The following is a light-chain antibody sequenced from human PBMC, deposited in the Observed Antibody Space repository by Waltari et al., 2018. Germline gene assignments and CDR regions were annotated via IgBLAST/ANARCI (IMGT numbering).Light chain of an antibody. J-gene: IGKJ1*01. CDR1: HNITRY. CDR3: EQTHGIPWT. V-gene: IGKV1-39*01. CDR2: AAS. Sequence: DIQVPQSPSSLSASVGANVSITCRASHNITRYLCWYQQRPGKAPNLLIYAASNLQSGVPSRFTGSGSGTDFTLTISLLEPEDFATYDCEQTHGIPWTGGQGTKVEIK.